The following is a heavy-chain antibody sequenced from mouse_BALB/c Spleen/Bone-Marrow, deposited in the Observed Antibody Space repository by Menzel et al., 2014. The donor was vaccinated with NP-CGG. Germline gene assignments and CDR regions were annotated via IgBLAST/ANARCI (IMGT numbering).Heavy chain of an antibody. D-gene: IGHD2-4*01. CDR3: ARGGHDFSLDY. J-gene: IGHJ4*01. CDR2: IDTSDSYI. Sequence: VKLVESGAEFVMPGASVKMSCKASGYTFTDKWMHWVKQRPGQGLEWIGAIDTSDSYINYNQKFKGKASLTVDASSSTAYMHLSSLTSGDSAVYYCARGGHDFSLDYWGQGTSVIVSS. V-gene: IGHV1-69*01. CDR1: GYTFTDKW.